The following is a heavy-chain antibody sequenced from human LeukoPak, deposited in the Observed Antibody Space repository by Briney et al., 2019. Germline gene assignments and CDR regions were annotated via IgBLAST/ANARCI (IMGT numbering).Heavy chain of an antibody. J-gene: IGHJ4*02. D-gene: IGHD2-15*01. V-gene: IGHV4-39*01. Sequence: SETLSLTCTVSGGSISSSSYYWGWIRQPPGKGLEWIGSIYYSGWTYYNPSLKSRFTISVDTSKNQFSLKLSSVTAADTAVYYCAKYCSGGSCSNYWGQGTLVTVSS. CDR1: GGSISSSSYY. CDR3: AKYCSGGSCSNY. CDR2: IYYSGWT.